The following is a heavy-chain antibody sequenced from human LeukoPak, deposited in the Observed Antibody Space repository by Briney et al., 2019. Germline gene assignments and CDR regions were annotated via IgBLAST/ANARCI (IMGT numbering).Heavy chain of an antibody. CDR1: GFTFSSYW. CDR2: INQDGSDK. Sequence: PGGSLRLSCVASGFTFSSYWMSWVRQAPGKGLEWVAHINQDGSDKSYVDAVRGRFTIFRDNAKNSLYLQMNSLRAEDTAMYHCTRDRRPRPGEWFDPWGQGTLVTVSS. V-gene: IGHV3-7*03. J-gene: IGHJ5*02. D-gene: IGHD6-6*01. CDR3: TRDRRPRPGEWFDP.